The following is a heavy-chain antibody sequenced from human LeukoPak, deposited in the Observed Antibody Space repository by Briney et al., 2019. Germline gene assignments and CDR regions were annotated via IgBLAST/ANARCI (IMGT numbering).Heavy chain of an antibody. CDR2: IWYDGSNK. J-gene: IGHJ4*02. CDR1: GFTFSSYG. Sequence: GGSLRLSCAASGFTFSSYGMHWVRQAPGKGLEWVAVIWYDGSNKYYADSVKGRFTISRDNSKPTLYLQMNSLRGEDTAVYYCARDRGGGIGGVVLIVYASPLYYWGQGTLVTVSS. D-gene: IGHD2-8*01. V-gene: IGHV3-33*01. CDR3: ARDRGGGIGGVVLIVYASPLYY.